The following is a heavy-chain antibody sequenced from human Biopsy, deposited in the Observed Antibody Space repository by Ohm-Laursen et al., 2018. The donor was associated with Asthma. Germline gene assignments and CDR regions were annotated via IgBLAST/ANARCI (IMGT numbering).Heavy chain of an antibody. CDR2: INAGNGNT. Sequence: ASVKVSCKSSGYTFINYAIHWVRQAPGQRLEWMGRINAGNGNTKYSQKFQGRVTITRDTSATTAYMELSSLTSGDTAVYCCARDGNWCRLRNCSPPGYWFDPWGQGTLVTVSS. CDR1: GYTFINYA. V-gene: IGHV1-3*01. D-gene: IGHD2-8*02. CDR3: ARDGNWCRLRNCSPPGYWFDP. J-gene: IGHJ5*02.